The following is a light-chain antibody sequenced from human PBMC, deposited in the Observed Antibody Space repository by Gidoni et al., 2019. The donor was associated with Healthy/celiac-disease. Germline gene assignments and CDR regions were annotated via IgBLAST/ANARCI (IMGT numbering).Light chain of an antibody. J-gene: IGKJ2*01. CDR2: AAS. V-gene: IGKV1-39*01. Sequence: DVQMTQSPSSLSASVGDRVNITFRASQSISSYLNWYQPKPGKAPKLLIYAASSLQSGVPSRFSGIGSGTDFTLTISSLQPEDFATYYCQQSYSTPQPFXXXTQLEIK. CDR1: QSISSY. CDR3: QQSYSTPQP.